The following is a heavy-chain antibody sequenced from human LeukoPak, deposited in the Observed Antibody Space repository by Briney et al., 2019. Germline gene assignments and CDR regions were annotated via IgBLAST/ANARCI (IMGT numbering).Heavy chain of an antibody. V-gene: IGHV3-7*01. CDR2: IKQDGSEK. J-gene: IGHJ4*02. CDR3: ARAALVLRYFDWPGY. D-gene: IGHD3-9*01. CDR1: GFTFSSYW. Sequence: GGSLRLSCAASGFTFSSYWMSWVRQAPGKGLEWEANIKQDGSEKYYVDSVKGRFTISRDNAKNSLYLQMNSLRAEDTAVYYCARAALVLRYFDWPGYWGQGTLVTVSS.